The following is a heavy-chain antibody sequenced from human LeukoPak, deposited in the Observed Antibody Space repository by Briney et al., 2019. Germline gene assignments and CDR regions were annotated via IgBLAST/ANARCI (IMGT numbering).Heavy chain of an antibody. D-gene: IGHD2-21*01. CDR1: GFTFSSYW. J-gene: IGHJ4*02. CDR3: ITPLPYSAQ. CDR2: IKPKTDGETT. V-gene: IGHV3-15*01. Sequence: LGVSLRLSCAASGFTFSSYWMSWVRQAPGKGLEWVGRIKPKTDGETTEYAAPVKDRFSISRDDSKSMMYLQMNSLKTEDTAVYYCITPLPYSAQGGQGTLVTVSS.